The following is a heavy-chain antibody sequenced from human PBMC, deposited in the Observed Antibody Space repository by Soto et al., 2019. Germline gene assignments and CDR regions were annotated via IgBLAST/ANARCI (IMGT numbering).Heavy chain of an antibody. CDR2: IIPIFGTA. CDR3: ARGSDSGSYYFYFQH. J-gene: IGHJ1*01. V-gene: IGHV1-69*13. CDR1: GGTFSSYS. D-gene: IGHD1-26*01. Sequence: SVKVSCKASGGTFSSYSISWVRQAPGQGLEWMGGIIPIFGTANYAQKFQGRVTITADESTSTAYMELSSLRSEDTAVYYCARGSDSGSYYFYFQHWGQGTLVTVSS.